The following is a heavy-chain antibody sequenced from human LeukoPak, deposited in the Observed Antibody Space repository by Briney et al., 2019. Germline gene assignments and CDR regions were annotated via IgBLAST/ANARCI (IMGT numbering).Heavy chain of an antibody. Sequence: GASAKVSCKASGYTFTSYAMNWVRQAPGQGLEWMGWINTNTGNPTYAQGFTGRFVFSLDTSVSTAYLQISSLKAEDTAVYYCARDIPAGRGSGSYSYYFDYWGQGTLVTVSS. CDR2: INTNTGNP. D-gene: IGHD3-10*01. CDR3: ARDIPAGRGSGSYSYYFDY. CDR1: GYTFTSYA. J-gene: IGHJ4*02. V-gene: IGHV7-4-1*02.